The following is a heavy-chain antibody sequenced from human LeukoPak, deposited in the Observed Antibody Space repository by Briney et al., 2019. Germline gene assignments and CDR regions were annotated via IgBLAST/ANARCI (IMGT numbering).Heavy chain of an antibody. D-gene: IGHD4-17*01. J-gene: IGHJ4*02. CDR1: GGSFSGYY. CDR3: ARATTVTTSLHFDY. V-gene: IGHV4-34*01. Sequence: SETLSLTCAVYGGSFSGYYWSWIRQPPGKGLEWIGEINHSGSTNYNPSLKSRVTISVDTSKNQFSLKLSSVTAADTAVYYCARATTVTTSLHFDYWGQGTLVTVSS. CDR2: INHSGST.